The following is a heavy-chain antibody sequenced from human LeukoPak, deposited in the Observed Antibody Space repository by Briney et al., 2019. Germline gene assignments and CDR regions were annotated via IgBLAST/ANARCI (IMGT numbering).Heavy chain of an antibody. CDR3: ARRHLEGYNAYGLFDY. CDR1: GDSISSYY. CDR2: IYTSGST. Sequence: SETLSLTCTVSGDSISSYYWSWIRQPAGKRLEWIGRIYTSGSTNYNPSLKSRVTMSVDKSKNLFSLKLSSVTAADAGVYHCARRHLEGYNAYGLFDYWGQGTLVTVSS. J-gene: IGHJ4*02. V-gene: IGHV4-4*07. D-gene: IGHD5-12*01.